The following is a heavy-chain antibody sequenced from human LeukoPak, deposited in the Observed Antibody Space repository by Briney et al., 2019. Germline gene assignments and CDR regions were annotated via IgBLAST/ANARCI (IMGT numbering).Heavy chain of an antibody. D-gene: IGHD2-15*01. CDR3: ARGVVAYFDY. CDR1: GGSFSGYY. V-gene: IGHV4-34*01. CDR2: INHSGST. J-gene: IGHJ4*02. Sequence: SETLSLTCAVYGGSFSGYYWSWIRQPPGEGLEWIGEINHSGSTNYNPPLKSRVTISVDTSKSQCSLKLSSVTAADTALYYRARGVVAYFDYWGQGTLVTVSS.